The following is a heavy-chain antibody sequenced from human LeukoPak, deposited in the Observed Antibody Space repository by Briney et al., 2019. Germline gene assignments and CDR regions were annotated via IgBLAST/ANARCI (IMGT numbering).Heavy chain of an antibody. Sequence: GASVKVSCKASGYTFTGYYMHWVRQAPGQGLEWMGWINPNSGGTNYAQKFQGRVTMTRDTSISTAYMELSRLRSDDTAVYYCARGLSGTTVVTPRMPPRYYYYMDVWGKGTTVTVSS. J-gene: IGHJ6*03. CDR2: INPNSGGT. CDR1: GYTFTGYY. D-gene: IGHD4-23*01. CDR3: ARGLSGTTVVTPRMPPRYYYYMDV. V-gene: IGHV1-2*02.